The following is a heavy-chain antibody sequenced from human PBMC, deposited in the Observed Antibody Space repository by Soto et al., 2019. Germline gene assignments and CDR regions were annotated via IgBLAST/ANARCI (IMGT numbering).Heavy chain of an antibody. CDR1: GFTFSSYW. Sequence: EVQLVESGGGLVQPGGSLRLSCAASGFTFSSYWMHWVRQAPGKGLGWVSRINSDGSTTNYADSVKGRFTISRDNAKNTLYLQMNSLRDEDTAVYYCNTYDSSGQDVFDLWGQGTMVTVSS. D-gene: IGHD3-22*01. J-gene: IGHJ3*01. CDR2: INSDGSTT. V-gene: IGHV3-74*01. CDR3: NTYDSSGQDVFDL.